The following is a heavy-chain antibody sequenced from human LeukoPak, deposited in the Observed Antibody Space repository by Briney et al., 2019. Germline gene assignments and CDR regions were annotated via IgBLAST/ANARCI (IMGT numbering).Heavy chain of an antibody. V-gene: IGHV3-21*01. D-gene: IGHD3-22*01. CDR1: GFTFSSYS. CDR3: ARVDSSGYSTDY. Sequence: GGSLRLSCAASGFTFSSYSMNWVRQAPGKGLEWVSSISSSSSYIYYADSAKGRFTISRDNAKNSLYLQMNSLRAEDTAVYYCARVDSSGYSTDYWGQGTLVTVSS. CDR2: ISSSSSYI. J-gene: IGHJ4*02.